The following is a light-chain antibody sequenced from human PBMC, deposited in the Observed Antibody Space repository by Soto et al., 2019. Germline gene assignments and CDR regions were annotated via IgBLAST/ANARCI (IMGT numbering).Light chain of an antibody. V-gene: IGLV2-23*02. CDR3: CSYAGSSVYV. CDR1: TSDVGRFNY. CDR2: EVS. J-gene: IGLJ1*01. Sequence: QSVLTQPASVSGSPGQSITISCTGTTSDVGRFNYVSWYQQHPGKAPRLIIYEVSKRPSGVSNRFPGSKSGNTASLTISGLQAEDEADYYCCSYAGSSVYVFGTGTKVTVL.